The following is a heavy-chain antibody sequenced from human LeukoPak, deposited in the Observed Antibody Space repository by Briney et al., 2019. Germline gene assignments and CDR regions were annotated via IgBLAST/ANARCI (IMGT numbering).Heavy chain of an antibody. Sequence: PSETLSLTCAVSGGSISSGGYSWSWIRQPPGKGLEWIGYIYYSGSTYYNPSLKSRVTISVDTSKNQFSLKLSSVTAADTAVYYCARDHGGNSYWGQGTLVIVSS. CDR1: GGSISSGGYS. CDR2: IYYSGST. D-gene: IGHD4-23*01. CDR3: ARDHGGNSY. V-gene: IGHV4-30-4*07. J-gene: IGHJ4*02.